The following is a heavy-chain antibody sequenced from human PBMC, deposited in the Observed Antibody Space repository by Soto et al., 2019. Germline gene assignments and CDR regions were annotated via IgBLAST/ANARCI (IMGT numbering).Heavy chain of an antibody. CDR1: RGYS. D-gene: IGHD3-10*01. J-gene: IGHJ3*02. CDR2: ISSSSSYI. Sequence: RGYSVNLKHQAPGKGLEWVSSISSSSSYIYYADSVKGRFTISRDNAKNSLYLQMNSLRAEDTAVYYCARRLLWFGESHAFDIWGQGTMVSVSS. CDR3: ARRLLWFGESHAFDI. V-gene: IGHV3-21*01.